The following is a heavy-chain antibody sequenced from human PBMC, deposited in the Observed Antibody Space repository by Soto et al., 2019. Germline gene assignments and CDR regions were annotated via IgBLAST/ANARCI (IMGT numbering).Heavy chain of an antibody. CDR2: IYYSGST. D-gene: IGHD6-13*01. CDR3: ARIWGIAAAGNGVYFDY. V-gene: IGHV4-39*01. CDR1: GGSISSSSYY. J-gene: IGHJ4*02. Sequence: PSETLSLTCTVSGGSISSSSYYWGWIRQPPGKGLEWIGSIYYSGSTYYNPSLKSRVTISVDTSKNQFSLKLSSVTAADTAVYYCARIWGIAAAGNGVYFDYWGQGTLVTVSS.